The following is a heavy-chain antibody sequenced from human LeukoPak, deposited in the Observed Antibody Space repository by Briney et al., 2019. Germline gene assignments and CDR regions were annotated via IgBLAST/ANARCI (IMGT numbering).Heavy chain of an antibody. J-gene: IGHJ4*02. CDR1: GFTVSSNY. V-gene: IGHV3-23*01. CDR2: ISGSGGST. CDR3: ATLHRGYSSGWYGY. D-gene: IGHD6-19*01. Sequence: GGSLRLSCAVSGFTVSSNYMSWVRQAPGKGLEWVSAISGSGGSTYYADSVKGRFTISRDNSKNTLYLQMNSLRAEDTAVYYCATLHRGYSSGWYGYWGQGTLVTVSS.